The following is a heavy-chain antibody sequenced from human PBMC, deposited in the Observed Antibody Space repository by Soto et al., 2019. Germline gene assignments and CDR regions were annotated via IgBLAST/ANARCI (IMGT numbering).Heavy chain of an antibody. CDR1: SYTFANYG. V-gene: IGHV1-18*01. Sequence: QVQLVQSGAEVKTPGASVKVSCKASSYTFANYGFTWVRQAPGQGLEWMGWISSRDGSTNYAQKLWGRVTMTTDTPTSTTYMELRSLRSDDTAVYYCARALLHNVVAPDFEYWGQGTLVTVSS. J-gene: IGHJ4*02. CDR3: ARALLHNVVAPDFEY. CDR2: ISSRDGST. D-gene: IGHD2-21*01.